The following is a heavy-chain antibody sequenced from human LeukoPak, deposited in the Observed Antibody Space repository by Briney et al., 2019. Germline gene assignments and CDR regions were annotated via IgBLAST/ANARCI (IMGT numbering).Heavy chain of an antibody. J-gene: IGHJ5*02. CDR2: IYTSGST. CDR1: GGSMSSYY. V-gene: IGHV4-4*07. D-gene: IGHD3-10*01. Sequence: NPSETLSLTCTVCGGSMSSYYWSWIRQPAGKGLEWIGRIYTSGSTNYNPSLKSRVTISVDKSKNQFYLKLSSVTAADTAVYYCARDPEYYGSGSPPLNWFDPWGQGTLVTVSS. CDR3: ARDPEYYGSGSPPLNWFDP.